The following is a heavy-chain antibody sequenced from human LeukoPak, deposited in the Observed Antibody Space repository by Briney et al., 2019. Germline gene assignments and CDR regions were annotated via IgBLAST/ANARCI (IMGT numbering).Heavy chain of an antibody. Sequence: PSETLSLTCTVSGGSISSSSYYWGWIRQPPGKGLEWIGSIYYSGSTYYNPSLKSRVTISVDTSKNQFSLKLSSVTAADTAAYYCASGITMVRGPSGDYWGQGTLVTVSS. CDR3: ASGITMVRGPSGDY. V-gene: IGHV4-39*01. D-gene: IGHD3-10*01. CDR2: IYYSGST. J-gene: IGHJ4*02. CDR1: GGSISSSSYY.